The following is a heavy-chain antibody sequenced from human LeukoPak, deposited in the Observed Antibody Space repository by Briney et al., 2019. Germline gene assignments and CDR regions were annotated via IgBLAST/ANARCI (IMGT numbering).Heavy chain of an antibody. CDR3: AKAVAVGQGDY. J-gene: IGHJ4*02. Sequence: GGSLRLSCAASGFSFSSSDMRWVRQAPGKGLEWVAFIRSHGSSKYYLDSVKGRFTISRDNSKNTVYLQMNSLRADDSATYYCAKAVAVGQGDYWGQGTRVTVSS. D-gene: IGHD6-19*01. V-gene: IGHV3-30*02. CDR1: GFSFSSSD. CDR2: IRSHGSSK.